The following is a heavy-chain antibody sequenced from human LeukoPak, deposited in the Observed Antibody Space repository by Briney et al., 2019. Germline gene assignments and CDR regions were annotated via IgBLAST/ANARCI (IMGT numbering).Heavy chain of an antibody. V-gene: IGHV1-69*13. J-gene: IGHJ3*02. CDR2: IIPIFGTA. D-gene: IGHD2-15*01. CDR3: ARPVARRGYCSGGSCPHDAFDI. CDR1: GGTFSSYA. Sequence: ASVKVSCKASGGTFSSYAISWVRQAPGQGLEWMGGIIPIFGTANYAQKFQGRVTITADESTSTAYMELSRLRSDDTAVYYCARPVARRGYCSGGSCPHDAFDIWGQGTMVTVSS.